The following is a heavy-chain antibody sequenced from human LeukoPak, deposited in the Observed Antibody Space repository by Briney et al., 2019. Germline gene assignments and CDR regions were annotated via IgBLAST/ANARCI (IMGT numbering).Heavy chain of an antibody. V-gene: IGHV4-31*03. CDR2: IYYSGST. CDR3: ARGQETPIDFWSGYYWATEHLSNVRPYNWFDP. Sequence: SETLSLTCTVSGGSISSGGYYWSWIRQHPVKGLEWIGYIYYSGSTYYNPSLKSRVTISVDTSKNQFSLKLSSVTAADTAVYYCARGQETPIDFWSGYYWATEHLSNVRPYNWFDPWGQGTLVTVSS. CDR1: GGSISSGGYY. D-gene: IGHD3-3*01. J-gene: IGHJ5*02.